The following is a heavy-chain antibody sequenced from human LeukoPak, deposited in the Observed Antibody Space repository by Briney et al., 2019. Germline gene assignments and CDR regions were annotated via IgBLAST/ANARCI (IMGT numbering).Heavy chain of an antibody. CDR2: LCSSGGST. D-gene: IGHD3-22*01. CDR1: GFIFSTYA. CDR3: AKGDYYDSSAYPDY. Sequence: GRSLRLSCAASGFIFSTYAMSCVRQAPGKGLGWVSALCSSGGSTHYADSVKGRFTISRDNSRNTVYLQMNSLRAEDTAVYYCAKGDYYDSSAYPDYWGQGTLVTVSS. J-gene: IGHJ4*02. V-gene: IGHV3-23*01.